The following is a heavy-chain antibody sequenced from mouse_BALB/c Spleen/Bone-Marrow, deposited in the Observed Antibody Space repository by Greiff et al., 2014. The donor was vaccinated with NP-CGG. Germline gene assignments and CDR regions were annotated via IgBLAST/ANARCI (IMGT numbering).Heavy chain of an antibody. CDR1: GFNITDSY. J-gene: IGHJ2*01. CDR2: IDPANGNT. CDR3: AFITTVVEDCFDY. V-gene: IGHV14-3*02. Sequence: EVQLQQSGAELVKPGASVKLSCTASGFNITDSYMHWVKQRPEQGLEWIGRIDPANGNTKYDPKFKGKATMTADTSSNTAYLQLSSLASEDTAVYYCAFITTVVEDCFDYWGQGTTLTVSS. D-gene: IGHD1-1*01.